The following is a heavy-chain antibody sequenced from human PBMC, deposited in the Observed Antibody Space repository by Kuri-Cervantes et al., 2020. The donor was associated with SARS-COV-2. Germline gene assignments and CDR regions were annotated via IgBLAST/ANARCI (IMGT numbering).Heavy chain of an antibody. V-gene: IGHV4-61*01. CDR2: IYYTGST. CDR3: ARAGEWLFGDAFDI. Sequence: SETLSLTCTVSGGSVSSGTYYWSWIRQPPGKGLEYIGYIYYTGSTNYNPSLESRVTMSADTSKNQFSLRLISVTAADTAVYYCARAGEWLFGDAFDIWGQGTMVTVSS. D-gene: IGHD3-3*01. J-gene: IGHJ3*02. CDR1: GGSVSSGTYY.